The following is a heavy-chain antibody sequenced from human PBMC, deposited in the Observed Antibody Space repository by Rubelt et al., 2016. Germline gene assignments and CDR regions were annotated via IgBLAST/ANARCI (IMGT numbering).Heavy chain of an antibody. CDR1: GGSISSSNW. J-gene: IGHJ5*02. Sequence: QVQLQESGPGLVKPSGTLSLTCAVSGGSISSSNWWSWVRQPPGKGLEWIGEIYHSGSTYYNPSLNGRGTISVDTSKNQFSLKRGLLTAADTAVYYCARTIVGATMGWFDPWGQGTLVTVSS. V-gene: IGHV4-4*02. CDR3: ARTIVGATMGWFDP. CDR2: IYHSGST. D-gene: IGHD1-26*01.